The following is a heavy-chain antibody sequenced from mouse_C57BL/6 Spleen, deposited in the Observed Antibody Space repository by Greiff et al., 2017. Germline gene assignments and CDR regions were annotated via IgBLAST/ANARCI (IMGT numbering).Heavy chain of an antibody. CDR2: ISDGGSYT. V-gene: IGHV5-4*01. Sequence: EVKLMESGGGLVKPGGSLKLSCAASGFTFSSYAMSWVRQTPEKRLEWVATISDGGSYTYYPDNVKGRFTISRDNAKNNLYLQMSHLKSEDTAMYYCARDNWVDYWGQGTSVTVSS. CDR1: GFTFSSYA. J-gene: IGHJ4*01. CDR3: ARDNWVDY. D-gene: IGHD4-1*01.